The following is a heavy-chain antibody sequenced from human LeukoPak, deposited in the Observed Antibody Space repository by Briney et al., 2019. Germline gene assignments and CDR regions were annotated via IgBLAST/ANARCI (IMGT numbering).Heavy chain of an antibody. CDR3: ARDKIVGPTILDS. D-gene: IGHD1-26*01. V-gene: IGHV3-7*03. CDR1: GFTFSSYW. J-gene: IGHJ4*02. Sequence: GGSLRLSCAASGFTFSSYWMSWVRQAPGKGLEWVANIKQDGSEKYYVDSVKGRFTISRDNAENSLYLQMNSLRVEDTAVYYCARDKIVGPTILDSWGQGTLVTVSS. CDR2: IKQDGSEK.